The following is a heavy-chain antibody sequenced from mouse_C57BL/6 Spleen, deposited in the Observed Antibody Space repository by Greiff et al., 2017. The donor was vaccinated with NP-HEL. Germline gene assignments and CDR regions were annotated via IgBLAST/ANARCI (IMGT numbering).Heavy chain of an antibody. CDR2: ISSGSSTI. V-gene: IGHV5-17*01. CDR3: AREVYYEYGGDY. CDR1: GFTFSDYG. Sequence: EVKLMESGGGLVKPGGSLKLSCAASGFTFSDYGMHWVRQAPEKGLEWVAYISSGSSTIYYADTVKGRFPISRDNAKNTLFLQMTSLRSEDTAMYYCAREVYYEYGGDYWGQGTSVTVSS. D-gene: IGHD2-4*01. J-gene: IGHJ4*01.